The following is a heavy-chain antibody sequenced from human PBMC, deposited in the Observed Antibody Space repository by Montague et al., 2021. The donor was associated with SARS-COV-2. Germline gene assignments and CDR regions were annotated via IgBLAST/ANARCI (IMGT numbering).Heavy chain of an antibody. J-gene: IGHJ4*02. D-gene: IGHD3-9*01. CDR1: GFSLSTSGMC. CDR3: ARTYYDILTGYYTYDY. V-gene: IGHV2-70*01. CDR2: IDWDDDK. Sequence: PALGKPTQTLTLTCTFSGFSLSTSGMCVSWIRQPPGKALEWLALIDWDDDKYYSTSLKTRLTISKDTSKNQVVLTMTNMDPVDTATYYCARTYYDILTGYYTYDYWGQGTLVTVS.